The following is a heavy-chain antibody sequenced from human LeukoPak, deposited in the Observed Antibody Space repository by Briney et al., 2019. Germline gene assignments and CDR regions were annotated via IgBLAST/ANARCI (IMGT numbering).Heavy chain of an antibody. V-gene: IGHV3-33*01. D-gene: IGHD5-18*01. Sequence: HPGRSLRLSCAASGFTFSSYGMHWVRQAPGKGLEWVAVIWYDGSNKYYADSVKGRFTISRDNSKNTLYLQMNSLRAEDTAVYYCARRGRQLEETGPKSLSHLTRSYFDYWGQGTLVTVSS. CDR3: ARRGRQLEETGPKSLSHLTRSYFDY. CDR2: IWYDGSNK. CDR1: GFTFSSYG. J-gene: IGHJ4*02.